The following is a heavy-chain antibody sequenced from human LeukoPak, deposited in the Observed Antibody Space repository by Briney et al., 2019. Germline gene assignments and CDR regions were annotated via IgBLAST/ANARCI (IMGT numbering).Heavy chain of an antibody. J-gene: IGHJ4*02. V-gene: IGHV3-74*01. CDR3: ARDRSGPFDY. CDR2: ISPDGYIT. CDR1: GFTFNRHW. Sequence: GGSLRLSCAASGFTFNRHWMHWVRQTPGKGLVWLARISPDGYITTYADAVKGRFTISRDNAKNTLYLQMNSLRAEDTAVYYCARDRSGPFDYWGQGTLVTVSS. D-gene: IGHD3-3*01.